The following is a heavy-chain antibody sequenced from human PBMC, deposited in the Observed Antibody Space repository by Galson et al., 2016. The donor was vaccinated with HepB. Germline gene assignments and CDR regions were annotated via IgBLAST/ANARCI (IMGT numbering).Heavy chain of an antibody. CDR2: INPSDGWT. J-gene: IGHJ4*02. Sequence: SVKVSCKASGYTFTMYYIHWVRQAPGQGLEWVGIINPSDGWTSYAQKIQDRVTVTRDTSTSTVYMDLSGLRSEDTAFYFCAGDAVWAEGAEDFDYWGQGTLVTVSS. D-gene: IGHD2-8*01. V-gene: IGHV1-46*01. CDR3: AGDAVWAEGAEDFDY. CDR1: GYTFTMYY.